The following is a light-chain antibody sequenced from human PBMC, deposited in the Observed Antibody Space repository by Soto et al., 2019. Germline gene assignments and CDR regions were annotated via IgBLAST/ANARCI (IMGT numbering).Light chain of an antibody. V-gene: IGLV2-11*01. Sequence: QSVLTQPASVSESPGQSITISCTGTSSDIGVSTFVSWYQQHPGKAPELIIYEVSDRPSGVPDRFSGSKSGNTASLTISGLQPEDEADYYCCSYAGTYTVIFGGGTKLTVL. CDR2: EVS. CDR3: CSYAGTYTVI. J-gene: IGLJ2*01. CDR1: SSDIGVSTF.